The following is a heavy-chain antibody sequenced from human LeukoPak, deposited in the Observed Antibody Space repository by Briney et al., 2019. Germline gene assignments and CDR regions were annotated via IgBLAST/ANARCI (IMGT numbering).Heavy chain of an antibody. D-gene: IGHD3-22*01. Sequence: SETLSLTCTVSGGSISSYYWSWIRQPPGKGLEWIGYIYYSGSTNYNPSLKSRVTISVDTSKNQFSLKLSSVTAADTAVYYCARDYYDSSGRFLYFDYWGQGTLVTVSS. J-gene: IGHJ4*02. CDR3: ARDYYDSSGRFLYFDY. CDR1: GGSISSYY. CDR2: IYYSGST. V-gene: IGHV4-59*12.